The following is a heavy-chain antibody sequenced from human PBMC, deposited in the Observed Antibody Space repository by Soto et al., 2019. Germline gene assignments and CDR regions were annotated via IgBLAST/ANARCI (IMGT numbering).Heavy chain of an antibody. D-gene: IGHD3-10*01. CDR2: IYYSGST. CDR1: GGSISSGGYY. J-gene: IGHJ4*02. Sequence: QVQLQESGPGLVKPSQTLSLTCTVSGGSISSGGYYWSWIRQHPGKGLEWIGYIYYSGSTYYNPSLESRVTISVDTSKNQFSLKLSSVTAADTAVYYCARVTPMVRGVISSFDYWGQGTLVTVSS. V-gene: IGHV4-31*03. CDR3: ARVTPMVRGVISSFDY.